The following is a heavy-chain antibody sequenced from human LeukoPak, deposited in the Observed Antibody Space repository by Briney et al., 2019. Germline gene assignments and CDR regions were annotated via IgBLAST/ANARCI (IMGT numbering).Heavy chain of an antibody. Sequence: ASVKVSCKASGYTFTNYGISWVRQAPGQGLEWMGWISAYNGDTKSAQKVQGRVTMTIDTSTSTAYMELRSLRSDDTAVYYCARVGEQHLDYYFDHWSQGTLVTVSS. CDR1: GYTFTNYG. V-gene: IGHV1-18*01. CDR3: ARVGEQHLDYYFDH. CDR2: ISAYNGDT. D-gene: IGHD6-13*01. J-gene: IGHJ4*02.